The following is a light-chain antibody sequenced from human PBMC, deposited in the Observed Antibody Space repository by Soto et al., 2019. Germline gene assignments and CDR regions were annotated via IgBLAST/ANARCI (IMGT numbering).Light chain of an antibody. Sequence: DIQMTQSPSTLSASVGDRVTITCRASQSISSWLAWYQQKPGKAPKLLIYKASSLETGVPSRFSGSESGTEFNLTISRLQPDDFATYYCQQYDNYPVTFGGGPKVEIK. CDR1: QSISSW. CDR3: QQYDNYPVT. CDR2: KAS. V-gene: IGKV1-5*03. J-gene: IGKJ4*01.